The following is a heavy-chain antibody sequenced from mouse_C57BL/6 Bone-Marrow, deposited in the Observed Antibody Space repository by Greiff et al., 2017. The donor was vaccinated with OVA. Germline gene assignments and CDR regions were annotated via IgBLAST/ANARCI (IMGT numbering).Heavy chain of an antibody. Sequence: LVESGAELVRPGASVKLSCTASGFNIKDDYMHWVKQRPEQGLEWIGWIDPENGDTEYASKFQGKATITADTSSNTAYLQLSSLTSEDTAVYYCTTSSMVTTTGFAYWGQGTLVTVSA. CDR2: IDPENGDT. V-gene: IGHV14-4*01. CDR3: TTSSMVTTTGFAY. D-gene: IGHD2-2*01. J-gene: IGHJ3*01. CDR1: GFNIKDDY.